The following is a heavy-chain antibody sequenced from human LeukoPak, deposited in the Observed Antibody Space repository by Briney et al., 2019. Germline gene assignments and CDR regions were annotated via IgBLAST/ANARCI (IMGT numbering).Heavy chain of an antibody. CDR1: GFTFSSYG. J-gene: IGHJ4*02. D-gene: IGHD3-22*01. CDR3: AKDYYRPSLSNYYDSSGKNYFDY. CDR2: IRYDGSDK. Sequence: PGGSLRLSCAASGFTFSSYGMHWVRQAPGKGLEWVAFIRYDGSDKYYADSVKGRFTISRDNSKNTLYLQMNSLRAEDTAVYYCAKDYYRPSLSNYYDSSGKNYFDYWGQGTLVTVSS. V-gene: IGHV3-30*02.